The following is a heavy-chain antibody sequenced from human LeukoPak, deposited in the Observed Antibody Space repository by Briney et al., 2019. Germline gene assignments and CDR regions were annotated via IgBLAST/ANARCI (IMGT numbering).Heavy chain of an antibody. CDR3: ARPDYYYGMDV. V-gene: IGHV4-39*07. Sequence: PSETLSLTCTVSGGSISSSSYYWGWIRQPPGKGLEWIGSFYYSGSTYYNPSLKSRVTISVDTSKNQFSLKLSSVTAADTAVYYCARPDYYYGMDVWGQGTTVTVSS. CDR2: FYYSGST. J-gene: IGHJ6*02. CDR1: GGSISSSSYY.